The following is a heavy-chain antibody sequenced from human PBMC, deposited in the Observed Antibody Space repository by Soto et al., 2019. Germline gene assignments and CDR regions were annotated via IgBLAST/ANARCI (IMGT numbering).Heavy chain of an antibody. J-gene: IGHJ5*02. Sequence: ASVKVSCKASGYTSTSYGISWVRQAPGQGLEWMGWISAYNGNTNYAQKLQGRVTMTTDTSTSTAYMELRSLRSDDTAVYYCARDPIAAAGQNWFDPWGQGTLVTVSS. CDR3: ARDPIAAAGQNWFDP. D-gene: IGHD6-13*01. CDR1: GYTSTSYG. CDR2: ISAYNGNT. V-gene: IGHV1-18*04.